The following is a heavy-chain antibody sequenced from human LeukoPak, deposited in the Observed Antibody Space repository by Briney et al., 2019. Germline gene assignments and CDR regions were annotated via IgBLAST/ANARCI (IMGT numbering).Heavy chain of an antibody. J-gene: IGHJ5*02. V-gene: IGHV4-59*01. CDR1: GGSISGYY. CDR2: MCYSGRT. Sequence: KASETLSLTCSVSGGSISGYYWSWIRQPPGKGLEWIGDMCYSGRTNYNPSLKSRVTISVDTSKRQISLKLNSVTAADTAVYYCARGTVFGVATNWFDPWGQGTLVTVSS. D-gene: IGHD3-3*01. CDR3: ARGTVFGVATNWFDP.